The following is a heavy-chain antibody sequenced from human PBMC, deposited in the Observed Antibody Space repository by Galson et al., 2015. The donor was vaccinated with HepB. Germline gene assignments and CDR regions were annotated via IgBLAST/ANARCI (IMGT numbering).Heavy chain of an antibody. J-gene: IGHJ3*02. CDR2: IIPIFGTA. Sequence: QGLEWMGGIIPIFGTANYAQKFQGRVTITADKSTSTAYMELSSLRSEDTAVYYCARDRGRYDILTGFDAFDIWGQGTMVTVSS. D-gene: IGHD3-9*01. CDR3: ARDRGRYDILTGFDAFDI. V-gene: IGHV1-69*06.